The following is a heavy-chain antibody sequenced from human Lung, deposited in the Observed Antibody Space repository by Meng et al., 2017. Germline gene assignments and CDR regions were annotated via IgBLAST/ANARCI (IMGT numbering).Heavy chain of an antibody. Sequence: GGSLRPSCAASGFPFRSYEINWVRQAPGKGLEWVAYIFSSSTYIHYADSVKGRFTISRDNAKNSAYLQMNSLRADDTAVYYCTREDIPADGPLDYWGQGTLVTVSS. CDR1: GFPFRSYE. J-gene: IGHJ4*02. CDR2: IFSSSTYI. D-gene: IGHD6-13*01. CDR3: TREDIPADGPLDY. V-gene: IGHV3-48*03.